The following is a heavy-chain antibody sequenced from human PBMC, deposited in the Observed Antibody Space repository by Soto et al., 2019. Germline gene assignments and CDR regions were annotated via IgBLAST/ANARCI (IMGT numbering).Heavy chain of an antibody. CDR3: ARYSGSYSRGLDY. CDR2: IRNKANSYST. J-gene: IGHJ4*02. CDR1: GFTFSDHY. D-gene: IGHD1-26*01. V-gene: IGHV3-72*01. Sequence: PGGSLRLSCAASGFTFSDHYMEWVRQAPGKGLEWVGRIRNKANSYSTEYAASVKGRFTISRDYSMNSLYLQMNSLKTEDTAVFYCARYSGSYSRGLDYWGQGTPVTVSS.